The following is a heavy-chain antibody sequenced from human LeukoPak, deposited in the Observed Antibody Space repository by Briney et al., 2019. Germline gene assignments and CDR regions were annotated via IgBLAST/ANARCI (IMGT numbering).Heavy chain of an antibody. CDR3: ARDCSGGSCWGLNAFDI. D-gene: IGHD2-15*01. CDR2: INHSGST. J-gene: IGHJ3*02. V-gene: IGHV4-34*01. Sequence: PSETLSLTCAVYGGSFSGYYWSWIRQPPGKGLEWIGEINHSGSTNYNPSLKSRVTISVDTSKNQFSLKLSSVTAADTAVYYCARDCSGGSCWGLNAFDIWGQGTMVTVSS. CDR1: GGSFSGYY.